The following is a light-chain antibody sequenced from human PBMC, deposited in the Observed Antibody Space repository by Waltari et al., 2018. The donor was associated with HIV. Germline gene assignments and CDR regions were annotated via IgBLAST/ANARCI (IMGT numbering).Light chain of an antibody. CDR3: QVWDSSTDHVI. CDR1: KNGSKS. CDR2: DDS. Sequence: SYVLTQSPSVSVAPGQTARITCGGNKNGSKSIHWYQQKPGQAPVLVVYDDSDRPSGIPERLSGSNSGNTATLTISRVEAGDEADYYCQVWDSSTDHVIFGGGTKLTVL. V-gene: IGLV3-21*02. J-gene: IGLJ2*01.